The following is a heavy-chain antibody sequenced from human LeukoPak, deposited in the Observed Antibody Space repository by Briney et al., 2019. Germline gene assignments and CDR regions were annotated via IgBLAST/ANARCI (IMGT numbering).Heavy chain of an antibody. Sequence: GGSLRLSCAASGFTFSDYYMSWIRQAPGKGLEWVSYISSSSSYTNYADSVRGRFTISRDNSKNTLYLQMNSLRAEDTAVYYCAREQITGYSSSWLNYYYYGMDVWGQGTTVTVSS. CDR2: ISSSSSYT. D-gene: IGHD6-13*01. CDR3: AREQITGYSSSWLNYYYYGMDV. J-gene: IGHJ6*02. V-gene: IGHV3-11*06. CDR1: GFTFSDYY.